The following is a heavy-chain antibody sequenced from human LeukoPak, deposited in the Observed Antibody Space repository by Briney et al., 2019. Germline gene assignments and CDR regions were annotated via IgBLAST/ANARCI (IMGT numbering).Heavy chain of an antibody. J-gene: IGHJ4*02. Sequence: PGGSLRLSCAASGFTLSSYAMHWVRQAPGKGLEWVAVISYDGSNKYYADSVKGRFTISRDNSKNTLYLQMNSLRAEDTAVYYCAREGVTAAYFDYWGQGTLVTVSS. CDR1: GFTLSSYA. D-gene: IGHD2-21*02. V-gene: IGHV3-30-3*01. CDR3: AREGVTAAYFDY. CDR2: ISYDGSNK.